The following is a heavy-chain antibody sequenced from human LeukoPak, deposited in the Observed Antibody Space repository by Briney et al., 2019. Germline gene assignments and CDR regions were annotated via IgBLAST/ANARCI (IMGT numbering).Heavy chain of an antibody. J-gene: IGHJ4*02. D-gene: IGHD1-26*01. Sequence: GGSLRLSCAASGFTFSSYAMSWVRQAPGKGLEWVSAISGSGGSTYYADSVKGRFTISRDNSKNTLYLQMNSLRAEDTAVYYCANHLVGATRPGGWNFDYWGQGTLVTVSS. CDR2: ISGSGGST. V-gene: IGHV3-23*01. CDR3: ANHLVGATRPGGWNFDY. CDR1: GFTFSSYA.